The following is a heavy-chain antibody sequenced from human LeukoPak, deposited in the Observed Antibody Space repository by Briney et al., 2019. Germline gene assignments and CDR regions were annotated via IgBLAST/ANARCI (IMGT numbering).Heavy chain of an antibody. V-gene: IGHV3-15*01. D-gene: IGHD2-2*01. CDR3: TTESIVVVPAAYYYYYMDV. CDR1: GFTFSNAW. CDR2: IKSKTDGGTT. J-gene: IGHJ6*03. Sequence: PGGSLRLSCAASGFTFSNAWMSWVRQAPGKGLEWVGRIKSKTDGGTTDYAAPVKGRFTISRDDSKNTLYLQMNSLKTEDTAVYYCTTESIVVVPAAYYYYYMDVWGKGTTVTVSS.